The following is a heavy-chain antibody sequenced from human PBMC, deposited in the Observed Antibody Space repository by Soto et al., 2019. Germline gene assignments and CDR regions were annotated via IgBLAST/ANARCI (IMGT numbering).Heavy chain of an antibody. CDR2: IIPIFGTA. CDR1: GGTFSSYA. CDR3: ASIVAVNPLVKHYYYYGMDV. D-gene: IGHD2-21*01. J-gene: IGHJ6*02. V-gene: IGHV1-69*13. Sequence: SVKVSCKASGGTFSSYAISWVRQAPGQGLEWMGGIIPIFGTANYAQKFQGRVTITADESTSTAYMELSSLRSEDTAVYYCASIVAVNPLVKHYYYYGMDVWGQGTTVTVSS.